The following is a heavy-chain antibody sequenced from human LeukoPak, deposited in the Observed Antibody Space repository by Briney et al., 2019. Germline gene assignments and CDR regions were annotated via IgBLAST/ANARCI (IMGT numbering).Heavy chain of an antibody. Sequence: GASVKVSCKASGYTFTGYYMHWVRQAPGQGLEWMGWINPNSGGTNYAQKFQGRVTMTRDTSISTAYMELSRLRSDDTAVYYCARDECPLWSISCHRGFDPWGQGLLVTVSS. CDR3: ARDECPLWSISCHRGFDP. V-gene: IGHV1-2*02. D-gene: IGHD2-2*02. J-gene: IGHJ5*02. CDR1: GYTFTGYY. CDR2: INPNSGGT.